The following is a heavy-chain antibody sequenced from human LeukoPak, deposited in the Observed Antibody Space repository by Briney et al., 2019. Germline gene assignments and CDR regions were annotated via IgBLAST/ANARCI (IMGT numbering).Heavy chain of an antibody. J-gene: IGHJ5*02. CDR3: ARGYCSSTSCYLEFDP. CDR1: HYTSPTYG. D-gene: IGHD2-2*01. Sequence: GASVKVSCKASHYTSPTYGITWVRQAPGQGLEWMGWISAYNGNTNYAQKLQGRVTMTTDTSTSTAYMELRSLRSDDTAVYYCARGYCSSTSCYLEFDPWGQGTLVTVSS. V-gene: IGHV1-18*01. CDR2: ISAYNGNT.